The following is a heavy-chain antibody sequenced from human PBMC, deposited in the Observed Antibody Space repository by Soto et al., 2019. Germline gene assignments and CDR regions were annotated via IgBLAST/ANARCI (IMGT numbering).Heavy chain of an antibody. Sequence: GGSLRLSCAASGFTFSSYAISWVRQAPGKGLEWVSAISGSGGSTYYADSVKGRFTISRDNSKNTLYLQMNSLRAEDTAVYYCAKDLLVLVPAAMVPWFDPWGQGTLVTVSS. D-gene: IGHD2-2*01. CDR1: GFTFSSYA. CDR3: AKDLLVLVPAAMVPWFDP. J-gene: IGHJ5*02. CDR2: ISGSGGST. V-gene: IGHV3-23*01.